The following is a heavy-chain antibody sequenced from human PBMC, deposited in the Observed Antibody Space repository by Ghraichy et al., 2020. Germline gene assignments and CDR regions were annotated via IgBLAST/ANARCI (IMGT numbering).Heavy chain of an antibody. V-gene: IGHV3-21*01. CDR1: GFTFSSYS. D-gene: IGHD3-3*01. Sequence: GESLNISCAASGFTFSSYSMNWVRQAPGKGLEWVSSISSSSSYIYYADSVKGRFTISRDNAKNSLYLQMNSLRAEDTAVYYCARGGIFGVVIISDYYYYYMDVWGKGTTVTVSS. J-gene: IGHJ6*03. CDR2: ISSSSSYI. CDR3: ARGGIFGVVIISDYYYYYMDV.